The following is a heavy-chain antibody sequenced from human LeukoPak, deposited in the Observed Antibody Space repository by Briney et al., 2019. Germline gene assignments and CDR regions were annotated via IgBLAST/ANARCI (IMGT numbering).Heavy chain of an antibody. Sequence: PSETLSLTCAVYGGSFSGYYWTWIRQPPGKGLEWIGEINHSGSTNYNPSLKSRVTISVDTSKNQFSLKLSPVTAADTAVYYCARGQGTVTTHWGQGTLVTVSS. V-gene: IGHV4-34*01. CDR1: GGSFSGYY. D-gene: IGHD4-17*01. CDR2: INHSGST. CDR3: ARGQGTVTTH. J-gene: IGHJ4*02.